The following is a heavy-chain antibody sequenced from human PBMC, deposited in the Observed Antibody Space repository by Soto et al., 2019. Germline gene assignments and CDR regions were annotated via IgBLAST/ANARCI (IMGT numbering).Heavy chain of an antibody. CDR3: ARESEGSLIAAREGYYYYGMAV. CDR1: GLSLSSYC. D-gene: IGHD6-6*01. Sequence: GGFLTLYRGVLGLSLSSYCMNCVRQAPGKGLEWVSYISSSSSTIYYADSVKGRFTISRDNAKNSLYLQMNSLRDEDTAVYYCARESEGSLIAAREGYYYYGMAVWGQGTTVTVSS. V-gene: IGHV3-48*02. CDR2: ISSSSSTI. J-gene: IGHJ6*02.